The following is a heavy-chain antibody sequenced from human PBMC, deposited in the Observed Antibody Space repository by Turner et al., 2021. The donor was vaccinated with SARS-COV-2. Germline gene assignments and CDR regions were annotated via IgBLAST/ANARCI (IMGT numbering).Heavy chain of an antibody. J-gene: IGHJ4*02. CDR2: ISGSGGTT. CDR1: GFTFSSYA. D-gene: IGHD3-22*01. Sequence: EVQLLESVGGLVQPGGALKLLCAASGFTFSSYAMSWVLQAPGKGLEGVLAISGSGGTTYYADSVKGRFTISRDNSKNTLYLQMNSLRAEDTAVYYCAKADRVMIVVVITLFDYWGQGTLVTVSS. CDR3: AKADRVMIVVVITLFDY. V-gene: IGHV3-23*01.